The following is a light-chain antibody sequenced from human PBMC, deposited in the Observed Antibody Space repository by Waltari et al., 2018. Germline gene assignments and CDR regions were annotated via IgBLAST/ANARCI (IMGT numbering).Light chain of an antibody. Sequence: QSVLTQPPSVSEAPRQRVTISCSGSSSNLGNNAVNWYQQLSGKAPKLLIYYDDLLPSGVSDRFSGSKSGTSASLAISGLQSEDEADYYCAAWDDSLSGWVFGGGTKLTVL. V-gene: IGLV1-36*01. CDR2: YDD. J-gene: IGLJ3*02. CDR3: AAWDDSLSGWV. CDR1: SSNLGNNA.